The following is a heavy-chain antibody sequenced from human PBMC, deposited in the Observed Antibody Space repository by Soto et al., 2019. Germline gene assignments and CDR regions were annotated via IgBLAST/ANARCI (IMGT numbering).Heavy chain of an antibody. Sequence: SETLSLTCAVSGGSISSSNWWSWVRQPPGKGLEWIGEIYHSGSTNYNPSLKSRVTISVDTSKNQFSLKLSSVTAADTAVYYCARGSNYVGPPFDPWGQGTLVTVSS. CDR3: ARGSNYVGPPFDP. CDR2: IYHSGST. J-gene: IGHJ5*02. D-gene: IGHD4-4*01. V-gene: IGHV4-4*02. CDR1: GGSISSSNW.